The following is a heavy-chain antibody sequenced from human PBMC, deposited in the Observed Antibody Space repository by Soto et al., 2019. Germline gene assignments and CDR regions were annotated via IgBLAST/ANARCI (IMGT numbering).Heavy chain of an antibody. D-gene: IGHD3-3*01. CDR1: GGSIGGGGGC. CDR3: ARVIKDFWSGYKFDY. CDR2: IYYSGST. Sequence: SETLCVRWSVAGGSIGGGGGCWRWIRPPPGKGLEWIGYIYYSGSTYYNPSLKSRVTISVDTSKNQFSLKLSSVTAADTAVYYCARVIKDFWSGYKFDYWGQGTLVTVSS. V-gene: IGHV4-30-4*01. J-gene: IGHJ4*02.